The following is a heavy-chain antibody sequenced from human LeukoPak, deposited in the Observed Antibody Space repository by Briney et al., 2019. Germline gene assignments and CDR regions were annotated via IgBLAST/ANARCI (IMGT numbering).Heavy chain of an antibody. D-gene: IGHD3-10*01. CDR3: ARAQGRAGAGFDI. CDR2: IYHSGST. Sequence: PSETLSLTCTVSGYSISSDYYWGWIRQPPGKGLEWIGSIYHSGSTYYNPSLKSRVTISVDTSKNRFSLKLSSVTAADTAVYYCARAQGRAGAGFDIWGQGTMVTVSS. CDR1: GYSISSDYY. V-gene: IGHV4-38-2*02. J-gene: IGHJ3*02.